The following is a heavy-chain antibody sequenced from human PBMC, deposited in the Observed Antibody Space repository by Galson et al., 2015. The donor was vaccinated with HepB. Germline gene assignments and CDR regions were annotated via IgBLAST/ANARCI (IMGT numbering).Heavy chain of an antibody. D-gene: IGHD4-17*01. CDR3: TRDPGTVTSYYDL. Sequence: SLRLSCAVSGFTFSRYGFHWVRQAPGKGPEWVAVIWFDGSKTYYADSVKGRFTISRDNSKNTLYLQMNSLRVEDTAVYYCTRDPGTVTSYYDLWGQGTLVTVSS. CDR2: IWFDGSKT. CDR1: GFTFSRYG. V-gene: IGHV3-33*01. J-gene: IGHJ4*02.